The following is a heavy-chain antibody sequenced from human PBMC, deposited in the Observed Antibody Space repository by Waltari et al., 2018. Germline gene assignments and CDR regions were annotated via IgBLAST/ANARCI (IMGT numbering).Heavy chain of an antibody. CDR1: GYNFTGYY. CDR3: GRGACIFPYYYYRMHG. V-gene: IGHV1-2*02. Sequence: QLQIVQSGVGVTKPGAPLKVSCTASGYNFTGYYMPWVRQARGQGPEWMRWINPNSGGTSYAQEFQGSVTMTRDTSISTAYMGLSRLRSDHTVMHYCGRGACIFPYYYYRMHGWGKGTTVTVSS. J-gene: IGHJ6*04. CDR2: INPNSGGT. D-gene: IGHD2-21*01.